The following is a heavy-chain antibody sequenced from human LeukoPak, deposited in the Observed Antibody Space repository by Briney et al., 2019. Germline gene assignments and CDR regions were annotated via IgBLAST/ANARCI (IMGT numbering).Heavy chain of an antibody. J-gene: IGHJ5*02. CDR1: GYSISSGYY. CDR3: ALDPNSAAGIPPSWFDR. V-gene: IGHV4-38-2*02. CDR2: IYYSGST. Sequence: PSETLSLTCTVSGYSISSGYYWGWIRQPPGKGLAWIGNIYYSGSTYYNPSLKSRVTISVDTSKNQFSLKLSSVTAADTAVEYCALDPNSAAGIPPSWFDRWGQGTLVTVSS. D-gene: IGHD6-13*01.